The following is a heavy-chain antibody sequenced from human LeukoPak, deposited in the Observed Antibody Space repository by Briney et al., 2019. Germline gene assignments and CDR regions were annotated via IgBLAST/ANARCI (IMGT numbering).Heavy chain of an antibody. D-gene: IGHD5-12*01. V-gene: IGHV1-69*06. CDR2: IIPIFGTA. CDR3: AASGYDADWFDP. J-gene: IGHJ5*02. CDR1: GGTFSSYA. Sequence: APVKVSCKAYGGTFSSYAISCVRQVPGQGLEWMGGIIPIFGTANYAQKFQGRVTITADKSTSTAYMELSSLRSEDTAVYYCAASGYDADWFDPWGQGTLVTVSS.